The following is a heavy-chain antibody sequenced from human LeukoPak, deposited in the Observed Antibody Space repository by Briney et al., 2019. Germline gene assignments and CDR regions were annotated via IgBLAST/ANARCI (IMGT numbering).Heavy chain of an antibody. J-gene: IGHJ4*02. D-gene: IGHD5-24*01. CDR1: GFTFSSYE. CDR3: ARDSQRWGNFDS. CDR2: ISSSGSTI. Sequence: GGSLRLSCAVSGFTFSSYETNWVRQAPGKGLEWVSYISSSGSTIYYADSVKGRFTISRDNAKNSLYLQMNSLRVEDTAVYYCARDSQRWGNFDSWGQGTLVSVSS. V-gene: IGHV3-48*03.